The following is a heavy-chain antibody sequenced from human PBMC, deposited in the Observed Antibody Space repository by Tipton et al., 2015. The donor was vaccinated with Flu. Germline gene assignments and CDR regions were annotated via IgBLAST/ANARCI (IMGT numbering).Heavy chain of an antibody. V-gene: IGHV3-74*01. CDR1: GFTFSSYW. CDR3: AKCSPTCKEGAFDF. D-gene: IGHD2-8*01. J-gene: IGHJ3*01. Sequence: SLRLSCAASGFTFSSYWMHWVRQAPGEGLVWVSRINSDGSGTSYADSVKGRFTISRDNAKNSLYLQMNSLRAGDTAIYYCAKCSPTCKEGAFDFWGPGTMVTVSS. CDR2: INSDGSGT.